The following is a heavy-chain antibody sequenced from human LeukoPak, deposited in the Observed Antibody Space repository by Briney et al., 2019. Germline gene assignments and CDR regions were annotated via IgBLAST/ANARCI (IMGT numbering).Heavy chain of an antibody. CDR3: ARGRHYGMDV. V-gene: IGHV3-74*01. CDR1: GFTFSSHW. CDR2: ISSDGTNT. J-gene: IGHJ6*02. Sequence: PGGSLRLSCAASGFTFSSHWMHWVRQVPGKGLVWVSRISSDGTNTTYADSVKGRFTISRDNAKNTLYLEMNSLRAEDTAVYYCARGRHYGMDVWGQGTTVTVSS.